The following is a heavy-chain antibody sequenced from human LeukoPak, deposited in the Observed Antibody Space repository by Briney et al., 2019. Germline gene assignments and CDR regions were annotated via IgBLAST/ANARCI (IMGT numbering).Heavy chain of an antibody. CDR3: ARGGGGWSGRSWSNYWFFDL. J-gene: IGHJ2*01. V-gene: IGHV4-59*01. D-gene: IGHD6-13*01. CDR2: IYHSGST. CDR1: GGSISDFY. Sequence: SETLSLTCTVSGGSISDFYWSWIRQPPGKGLEWIGYIYHSGSTNHNPSLKSRVALSVDTPKNQFSLKLNSVTAADTAVYYCARGGGGWSGRSWSNYWFFDLWGRGTLVTVSS.